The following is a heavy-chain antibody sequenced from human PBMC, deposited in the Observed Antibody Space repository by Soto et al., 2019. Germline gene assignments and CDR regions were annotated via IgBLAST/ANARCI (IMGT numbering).Heavy chain of an antibody. CDR1: GFTFSSYA. Sequence: GGSLRLSCAASGFTFSSYAMHWVRQAPGKGLEWVAVISYDGSNKYYADSVKGRFTISRDNSKNTLYLQMNSLRAEDTAVYYCARGAQYYYGSGSLPLDVWGQGTTVTVSS. CDR2: ISYDGSNK. CDR3: ARGAQYYYGSGSLPLDV. D-gene: IGHD3-10*01. J-gene: IGHJ6*02. V-gene: IGHV3-30-3*01.